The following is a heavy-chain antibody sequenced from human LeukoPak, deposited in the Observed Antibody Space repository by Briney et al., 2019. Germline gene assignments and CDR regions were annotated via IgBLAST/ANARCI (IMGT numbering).Heavy chain of an antibody. D-gene: IGHD1-26*01. V-gene: IGHV1-8*01. CDR1: GYTFTSYD. CDR2: MNPNSGNT. J-gene: IGHJ6*03. CDR3: ARGNKLRGGYYYYMDV. Sequence: ASVKVSCKASGYTFTSYDINWVRQATGQGLEWMGWMNPNSGNTGYAQKFQGRVTMTRNTSISTAYMELSSLRSEDTAVYYCARGNKLRGGYYYYMDVWGKGTTVAVSS.